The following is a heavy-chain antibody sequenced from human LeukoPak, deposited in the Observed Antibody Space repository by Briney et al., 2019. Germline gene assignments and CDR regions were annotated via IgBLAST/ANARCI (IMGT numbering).Heavy chain of an antibody. V-gene: IGHV3-13*04. CDR2: ISAAGKT. D-gene: IGHD3-10*01. Sequence: GGSLRLSCAASGFTFSTYEMHWVRQATGRGLEWVSTISAAGKTYYPGSVKGRFTVSRENARNSLFLQMNSLRAEDTAMYYCARDRDSYGMDVWGQGTTVTVSS. CDR3: ARDRDSYGMDV. CDR1: GFTFSTYE. J-gene: IGHJ6*02.